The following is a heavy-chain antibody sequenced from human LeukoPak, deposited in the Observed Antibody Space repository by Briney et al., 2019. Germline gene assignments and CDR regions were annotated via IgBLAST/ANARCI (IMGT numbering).Heavy chain of an antibody. CDR3: ARGQFGYDILTGQRNDAFDI. CDR1: GFTFSSYW. Sequence: GGSLRLSCAASGFTFSSYWMSWVRQAPGKGLEWVANIKQDGSEKYYVDSVKGRFTISRDNAKNSLYLQMNSLRAEDTAVYYCARGQFGYDILTGQRNDAFDIWGQGTMVTVSS. CDR2: IKQDGSEK. J-gene: IGHJ3*02. D-gene: IGHD3-9*01. V-gene: IGHV3-7*01.